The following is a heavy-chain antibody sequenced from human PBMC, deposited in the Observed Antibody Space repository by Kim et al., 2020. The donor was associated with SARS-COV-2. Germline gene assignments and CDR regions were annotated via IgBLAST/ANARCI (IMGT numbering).Heavy chain of an antibody. J-gene: IGHJ6*02. D-gene: IGHD1-26*01. CDR2: INPNSGGT. Sequence: ASVKVSCKASGYTFTGYYMHWVRQAPGQGLEWMGWINPNSGGTNYAQKFQGRVTMTRDTSISTAYMELSRLRSDDTAVYYCAREEEEWGRDYYYGMDVWGQGTTVTVSS. CDR3: AREEEEWGRDYYYGMDV. V-gene: IGHV1-2*02. CDR1: GYTFTGYY.